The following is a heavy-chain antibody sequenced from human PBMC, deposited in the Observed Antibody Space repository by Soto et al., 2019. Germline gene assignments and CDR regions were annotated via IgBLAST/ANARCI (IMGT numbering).Heavy chain of an antibody. Sequence: SETLSLTCTVSGASISSYYWSWIRQPPGKGLGWIGYIYYSGSTNYNPSLKSRVTISVDTSKNQFSLKLSSVTAADTAVYYFARHXXEGYCSGGGCYPWYFDYWGQGTLVTVSS. V-gene: IGHV4-59*08. CDR3: ARHXXEGYCSGGGCYPWYFDY. J-gene: IGHJ4*02. CDR2: IYYSGST. D-gene: IGHD2-15*01. CDR1: GASISSYY.